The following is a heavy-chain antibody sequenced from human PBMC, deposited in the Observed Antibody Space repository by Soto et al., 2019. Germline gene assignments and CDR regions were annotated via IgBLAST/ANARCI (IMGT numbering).Heavy chain of an antibody. V-gene: IGHV1-2*02. CDR1: GYTFTGYY. CDR3: ARDGVLLWFGESHDAFDI. D-gene: IGHD3-10*01. Sequence: ASVKVSCKASGYTFTGYYMHWVRQAPGQGLEWMGWTNPNSGGTNYAQKFQGRVTMTRDTSISTAYMELSRLRSDDTAVYYCARDGVLLWFGESHDAFDIWGQGTMVTVSS. CDR2: TNPNSGGT. J-gene: IGHJ3*02.